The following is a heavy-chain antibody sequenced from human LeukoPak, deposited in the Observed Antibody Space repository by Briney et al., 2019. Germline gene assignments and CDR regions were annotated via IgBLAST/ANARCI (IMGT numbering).Heavy chain of an antibody. D-gene: IGHD3-9*01. CDR3: ARVHAYYDILTGYYNDLSQAYYFDY. CDR2: IYYSGST. J-gene: IGHJ4*02. Sequence: KPSETLSLTCTVSGGSISSYYWSWIRQPPGKGLEWIGYIYYSGSTNYNHSLKSRVTISVDTSKNQFSLKLSSVTAADTAVYYCARVHAYYDILTGYYNDLSQAYYFDYWGQGTLVTVSS. V-gene: IGHV4-59*01. CDR1: GGSISSYY.